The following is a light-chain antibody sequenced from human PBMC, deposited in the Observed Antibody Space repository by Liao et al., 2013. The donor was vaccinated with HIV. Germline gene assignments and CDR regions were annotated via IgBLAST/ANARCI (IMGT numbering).Light chain of an antibody. CDR3: QSADSTGAHPVV. J-gene: IGLJ2*01. V-gene: IGLV3-25*03. CDR2: KDN. CDR1: ALPIQY. Sequence: SYELTQPPSVSVSPGQTAKITCSGAALPIQYAYWYQQKPGQAPLLLIYKDNERPSGIPERFSGSSSGTTATLTISGAQAEDEADYYCQSADSTGAHPVVFGGGTKLTVV.